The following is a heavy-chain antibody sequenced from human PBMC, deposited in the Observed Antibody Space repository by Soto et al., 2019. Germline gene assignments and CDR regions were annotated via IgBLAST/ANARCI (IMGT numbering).Heavy chain of an antibody. V-gene: IGHV4-30-4*01. CDR3: ARASPDFWTDYYYFDY. CDR2: INYSERGST. Sequence: PSETLSLTCAVSGASISSGEYNWTWIRQPPGKGLEWIGYINYSERGSTYYNPSLKSRVAIPVDTSKNQFSLKLDSVTAADTAVYFCARASPDFWTDYYYFDYWGQGALVTVSS. D-gene: IGHD3-3*01. J-gene: IGHJ4*02. CDR1: GASISSGEYN.